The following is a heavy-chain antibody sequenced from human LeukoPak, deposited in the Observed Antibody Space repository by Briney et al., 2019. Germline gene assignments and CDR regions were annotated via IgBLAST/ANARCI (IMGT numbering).Heavy chain of an antibody. CDR3: ARVKYSSGWYSRFDP. V-gene: IGHV3-7*01. Sequence: GGSLRLSCAASGFTFSSYWMSWVRQAPGKGLEWVANIKQDGSEKYYVDSVKGRFTISRDNAKNSLYLQMNSLRAEDTAVYYCARVKYSSGWYSRFDPWGQGTLVTVSS. CDR2: IKQDGSEK. D-gene: IGHD6-19*01. CDR1: GFTFSSYW. J-gene: IGHJ5*02.